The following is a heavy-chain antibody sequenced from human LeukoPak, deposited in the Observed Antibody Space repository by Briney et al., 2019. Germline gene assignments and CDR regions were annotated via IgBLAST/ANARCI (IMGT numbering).Heavy chain of an antibody. CDR2: INHNGNVN. V-gene: IGHV3-7*03. D-gene: IGHD3-3*01. Sequence: GGSLRLSCAASGFTFSSYWMNWARQAPGKGLEWVASINHNGNVNYYVDSVKGRFTISRDNAKNSLYLQMSNLRAEDTAVFYCARDQYDTWSRRGNFDSWGQGTLVIVSS. CDR3: ARDQYDTWSRRGNFDS. CDR1: GFTFSSYW. J-gene: IGHJ4*02.